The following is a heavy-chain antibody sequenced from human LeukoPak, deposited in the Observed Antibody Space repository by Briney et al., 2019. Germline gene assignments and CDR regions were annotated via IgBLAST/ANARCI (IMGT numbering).Heavy chain of an antibody. J-gene: IGHJ4*02. Sequence: GGSLRLSCAASGFIFSTYGMHWVRQAPGKGLEWVAVISYDGSNTYYADSVKGRFTISRDNAKNSLYLQMNSLRAEDTAVYYCARVYGDYVSDYWGQGTLVTVSS. CDR1: GFIFSTYG. D-gene: IGHD4-17*01. CDR2: ISYDGSNT. CDR3: ARVYGDYVSDY. V-gene: IGHV3-30*03.